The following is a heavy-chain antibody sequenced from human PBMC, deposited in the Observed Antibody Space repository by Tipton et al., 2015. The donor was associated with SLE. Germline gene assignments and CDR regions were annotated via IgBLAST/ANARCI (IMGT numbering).Heavy chain of an antibody. CDR1: GFTFSSYE. D-gene: IGHD3-3*01. J-gene: IGHJ4*02. Sequence: SLRLSCAASGFTFSSYEMNWVRQAPGKGLEWVSYISSSGSTIYYADSVKGRFTISRDNAKNSLYLQMNSLRAEDTAVYYCARMWTIFGGTGFDYWGQGTLVTVSS. V-gene: IGHV3-48*03. CDR3: ARMWTIFGGTGFDY. CDR2: ISSSGSTI.